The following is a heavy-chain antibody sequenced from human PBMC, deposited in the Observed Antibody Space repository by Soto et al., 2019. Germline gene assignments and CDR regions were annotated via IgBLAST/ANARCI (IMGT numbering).Heavy chain of an antibody. D-gene: IGHD3-10*01. V-gene: IGHV3-23*01. Sequence: EVQLLESGGGLVQPGGSLRLSCAGSGFLSRSFAMSWVRQAPGKGLEWVSGISDTGHTYYADSVMGRFTISRDNSENTLYLQMTALRAEDTATYFCAKDRLWFGRATEDYWGQGILVTVSS. CDR3: AKDRLWFGRATEDY. CDR1: GFLSRSFA. CDR2: ISDTGHT. J-gene: IGHJ4*02.